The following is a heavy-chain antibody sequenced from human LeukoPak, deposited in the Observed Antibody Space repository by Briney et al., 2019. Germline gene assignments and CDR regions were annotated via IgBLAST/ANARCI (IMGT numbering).Heavy chain of an antibody. CDR1: GFTFSSYS. CDR3: AKGSYSATWYYFDY. V-gene: IGHV3-21*04. Sequence: GGSLRLSRAASGFTFSSYSMNWVRQAPGKGLEWVSSISSSSSHIYYADSVKGRFTISRDNAKNSLYLQMNGLRAEDTALYYCAKGSYSATWYYFDYWGQGTLVTVSS. D-gene: IGHD6-13*01. CDR2: ISSSSSHI. J-gene: IGHJ4*02.